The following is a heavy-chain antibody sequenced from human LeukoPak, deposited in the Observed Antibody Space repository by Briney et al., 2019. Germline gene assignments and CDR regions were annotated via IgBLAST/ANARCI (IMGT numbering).Heavy chain of an antibody. CDR2: IIPIFGTA. Sequence: SVKVSCKASGGTFSSYAISWVRQAPGQGLEWMGGIIPIFGTANYAQKFQGRVTITTDESTSTAYMELSSLRSEDTAVYYCARGGGPYDSSGYYSGAFVYWGQGTLVTVSS. J-gene: IGHJ4*02. CDR3: ARGGGPYDSSGYYSGAFVY. D-gene: IGHD3-22*01. CDR1: GGTFSSYA. V-gene: IGHV1-69*05.